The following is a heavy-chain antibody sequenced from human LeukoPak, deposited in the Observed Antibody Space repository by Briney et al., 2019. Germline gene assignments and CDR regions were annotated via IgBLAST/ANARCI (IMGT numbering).Heavy chain of an antibody. Sequence: SETLSLTCTVSGGSITNYYWTWIRQPPGKGLEWIGYIYYTGSTNYNPSLRGRVTISADTSKNQFSLTLNSVTAADTAVYYCARDQSAVGAAYDYWGQGTLVTAS. J-gene: IGHJ4*02. D-gene: IGHD2-15*01. V-gene: IGHV4-59*01. CDR1: GGSITNYY. CDR3: ARDQSAVGAAYDY. CDR2: IYYTGST.